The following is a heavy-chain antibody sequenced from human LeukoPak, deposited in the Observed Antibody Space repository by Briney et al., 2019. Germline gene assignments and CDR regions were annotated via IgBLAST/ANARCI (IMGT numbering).Heavy chain of an antibody. V-gene: IGHV3-11*01. CDR2: ISDSGASI. D-gene: IGHD1-14*01. Sequence: GGSLRLSCATSGFTFRDYYMTWIRQSPGKGLEWVSFISDSGASIYYADSAKDRFTISRDNANNSLYLQMNSLRAEDTAIYYCARGITTTLSLDPWGQGTLVSVSS. CDR3: ARGITTTLSLDP. J-gene: IGHJ5*02. CDR1: GFTFRDYY.